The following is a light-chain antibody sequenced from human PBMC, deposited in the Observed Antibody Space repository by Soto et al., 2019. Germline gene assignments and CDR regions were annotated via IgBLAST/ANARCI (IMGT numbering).Light chain of an antibody. V-gene: IGKV3-20*01. J-gene: IGKJ5*01. Sequence: EIVLTHSPGTLSLSPGERATLSFSASQSVSSSYLAWYQQKPGQAPRLLIYGASSRATGIPDRFSGSGSGTDFTLTISRLEPEDFALYYCQQYAGSGSPLTFGQGTRLEIK. CDR3: QQYAGSGSPLT. CDR2: GAS. CDR1: QSVSSSY.